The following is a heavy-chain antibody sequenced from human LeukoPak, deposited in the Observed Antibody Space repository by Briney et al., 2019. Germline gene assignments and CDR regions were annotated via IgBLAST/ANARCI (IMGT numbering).Heavy chain of an antibody. CDR1: GYTFTSYG. Sequence: ASVKVSCKASGYTFTSYGISWVRQAPGQGLEWMGWISAYNGNTNYAQKLQGRVTMTTDTSTSTAYMELRRLRSDGTAVYYCAVSYYGGNSAGDWGQGTLVTVSS. D-gene: IGHD4-23*01. CDR2: ISAYNGNT. J-gene: IGHJ4*02. V-gene: IGHV1-18*01. CDR3: AVSYYGGNSAGD.